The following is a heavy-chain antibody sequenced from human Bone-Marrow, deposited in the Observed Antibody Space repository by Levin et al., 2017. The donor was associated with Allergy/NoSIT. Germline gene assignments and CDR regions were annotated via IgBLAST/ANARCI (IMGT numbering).Heavy chain of an antibody. D-gene: IGHD2-15*01. CDR2: INWNGGST. CDR3: ARVGEESWDIVVVVAATRSNYYYGMDV. CDR1: GFTFDDYG. V-gene: IGHV3-20*01. Sequence: GESLKISCAASGFTFDDYGMSWVRQAPGKGLEWVSGINWNGGSTGYADSVKGRFTISRDNAKNSLYLQMNSLRAEDTALYHCARVGEESWDIVVVVAATRSNYYYGMDVWGQGTTVTVSS. J-gene: IGHJ6*02.